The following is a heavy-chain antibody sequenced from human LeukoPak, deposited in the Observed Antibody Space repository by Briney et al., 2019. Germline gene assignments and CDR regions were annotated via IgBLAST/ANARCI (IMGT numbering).Heavy chain of an antibody. D-gene: IGHD6-13*01. J-gene: IGHJ4*02. CDR2: IKQDGSEK. Sequence: PGGSLRLSCAASGFTFSSHWMSWVRQAPGKGLGWVANIKQDGSEKYYVDSVKGRFTISRDNAKNSLYLQMNSLRAEDTAVYYCARKLARHAFDYWGQGTLVTVSS. CDR1: GFTFSSHW. V-gene: IGHV3-7*01. CDR3: ARKLARHAFDY.